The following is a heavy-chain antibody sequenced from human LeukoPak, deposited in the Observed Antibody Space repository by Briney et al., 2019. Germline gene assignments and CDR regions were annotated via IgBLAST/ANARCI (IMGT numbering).Heavy chain of an antibody. J-gene: IGHJ4*02. CDR2: IYTSGST. CDR3: ARVGGILTGYPTRCDY. CDR1: GGSISSYY. Sequence: PSETLSLTCTVSGGSISSYYWSWNRQPAGKGLEWIGRIYTSGSTNYNPSLKSRVTMSVDTSKNQFSLKLSSVTAADTAVYYCARVGGILTGYPTRCDYWGQGTLVTVSS. V-gene: IGHV4-4*07. D-gene: IGHD3-9*01.